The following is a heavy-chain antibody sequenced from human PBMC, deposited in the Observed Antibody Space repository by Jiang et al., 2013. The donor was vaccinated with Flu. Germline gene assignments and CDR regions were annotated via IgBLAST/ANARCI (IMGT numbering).Heavy chain of an antibody. CDR3: ARDSPSKERDIVVVPAAYYYYGMDV. CDR1: GGTFSSYA. D-gene: IGHD2-2*01. V-gene: IGHV1-69*01. Sequence: GAEVKKPGSSVKVSCKASGGTFSSYAISWVRQAPGQGLEWMGGIIPIFGTANYAQKFQGRVTITADESTSTAYMELSSLRSEDTAVYYCARDSPSKERDIVVVPAAYYYYGMDVWGQRDHGHRLL. J-gene: IGHJ6*04. CDR2: IIPIFGTA.